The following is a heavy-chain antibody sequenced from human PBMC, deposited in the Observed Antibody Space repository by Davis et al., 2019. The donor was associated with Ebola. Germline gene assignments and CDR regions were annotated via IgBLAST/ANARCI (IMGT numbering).Heavy chain of an antibody. V-gene: IGHV3-49*04. Sequence: GESLKISCAASGFTFSSYWMSWVRQAPGKGLEWVGFIRSKAYGGTTEYAASVKGRFTISRDDSKSIAYLQMNSLKTEDTAVYYCTRVDCSSTSCRIIAPFDIWGQGTMVTVSS. CDR2: IRSKAYGGTT. D-gene: IGHD2-2*01. CDR3: TRVDCSSTSCRIIAPFDI. CDR1: GFTFSSYW. J-gene: IGHJ3*02.